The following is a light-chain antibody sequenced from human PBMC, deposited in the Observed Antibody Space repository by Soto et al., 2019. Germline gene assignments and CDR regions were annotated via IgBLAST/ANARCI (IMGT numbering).Light chain of an antibody. CDR3: AAWDDSLNVFV. CDR2: SND. Sequence: VLTQPPSASGTPGQRVTLSCSGSSSNIGSTTVNWYQQVPGTAPKLLIFSNDQRPSGVPDRFSGSESGTSASLAISGLQSEDEGDYYCAAWDDSLNVFVFGTGTKVTVL. V-gene: IGLV1-44*01. CDR1: SSNIGSTT. J-gene: IGLJ1*01.